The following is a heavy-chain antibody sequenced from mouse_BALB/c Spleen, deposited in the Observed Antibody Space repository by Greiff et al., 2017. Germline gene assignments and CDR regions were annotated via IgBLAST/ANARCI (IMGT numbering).Heavy chain of an antibody. D-gene: IGHD1-1*01. J-gene: IGHJ1*01. CDR1: GFNIKDTY. V-gene: IGHV14-3*02. CDR2: IDPANGNT. Sequence: VQLKESGAELVKPGASVKLSCTASGFNIKDTYMHWVKQRPEQGLEWIGRIDPANGNTKYDPKFQGKATITADTSSNTAYLQLSSLTSEDTAVYYCATLITTVVDWYFDVWGAGTTVTVSS. CDR3: ATLITTVVDWYFDV.